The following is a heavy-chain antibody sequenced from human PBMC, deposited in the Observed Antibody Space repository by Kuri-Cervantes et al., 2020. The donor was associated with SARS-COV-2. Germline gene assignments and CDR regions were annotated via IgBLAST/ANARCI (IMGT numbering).Heavy chain of an antibody. J-gene: IGHJ6*03. Sequence: GSLRLSCASYGESFSGYYWNWIRQSPGKGLEWIGEVNHRGSTNYNPSLKSRVTISVDTSSKQFSLHLGSVTAADTAVYYCARAYGFLRYIYYMDVWGRGTTVTVSS. CDR1: GESFSGYY. CDR2: VNHRGST. D-gene: IGHD4-17*01. CDR3: ARAYGFLRYIYYMDV. V-gene: IGHV4-34*01.